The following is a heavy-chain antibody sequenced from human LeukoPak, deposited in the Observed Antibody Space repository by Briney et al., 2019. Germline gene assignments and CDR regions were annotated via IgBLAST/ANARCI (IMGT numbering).Heavy chain of an antibody. Sequence: GGSLRLSCAASGFTFTDFYMSWIRQAPGKGLEWVSYISISGTTIYYADSVKGRFTFSRDNAKNSLYLQMNSLRAEDTAVYYCAIGYGGYLSQSAFDIWGQGTLLTVSS. D-gene: IGHD5-12*01. CDR2: ISISGTTI. J-gene: IGHJ3*02. CDR1: GFTFTDFY. CDR3: AIGYGGYLSQSAFDI. V-gene: IGHV3-11*04.